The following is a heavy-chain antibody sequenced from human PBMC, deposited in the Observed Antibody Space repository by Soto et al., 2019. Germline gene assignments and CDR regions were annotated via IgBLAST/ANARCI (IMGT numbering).Heavy chain of an antibody. V-gene: IGHV1-3*01. J-gene: IGHJ4*02. Sequence: ASVKVSCKASGYTFPRYAINWMRQAPGQSPEWMGWINPGNGNTKYSQRFQGRVTFTRDTSASTVYMELSSLTSEDTAVYYCARRGALTSYYYGYYFDYWGQGTLVIVTS. CDR1: GYTFPRYA. CDR3: ARRGALTSYYYGYYFDY. D-gene: IGHD3-9*01. CDR2: INPGNGNT.